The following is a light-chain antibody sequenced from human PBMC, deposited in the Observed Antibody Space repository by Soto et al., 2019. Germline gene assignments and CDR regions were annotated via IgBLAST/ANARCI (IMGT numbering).Light chain of an antibody. CDR1: SSDVGGYNY. CDR2: DVS. V-gene: IGLV2-14*01. Sequence: QSVLTQPASVSGSPGQSITISCTGTSSDVGGYNYVSWYQQHPGKAPKLMIYDVSNRPSGVSNRFSGSKSGNMASLTISGLQPEDEADYYCSSYTSSSTPLVFGTGTKVTVL. J-gene: IGLJ1*01. CDR3: SSYTSSSTPLV.